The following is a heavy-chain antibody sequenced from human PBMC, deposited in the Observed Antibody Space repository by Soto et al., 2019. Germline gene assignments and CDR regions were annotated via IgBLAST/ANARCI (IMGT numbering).Heavy chain of an antibody. J-gene: IGHJ4*02. Sequence: EVQLVEFGGGLVQPGGSLRLSCAASGFSLSSHWMHWVRHAPGKGLVWVSRINGDGSSTAYADSVRGRFTMFRDNSKNTLYLQMNSLTAEDTGVYHCARDRPDVEPPVYKTMFDYWGQGTVVTVSS. D-gene: IGHD1-1*01. V-gene: IGHV3-74*01. CDR1: GFSLSSHW. CDR2: INGDGSST. CDR3: ARDRPDVEPPVYKTMFDY.